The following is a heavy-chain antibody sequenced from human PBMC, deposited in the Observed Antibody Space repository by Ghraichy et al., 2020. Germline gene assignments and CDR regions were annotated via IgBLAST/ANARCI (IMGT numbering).Heavy chain of an antibody. J-gene: IGHJ6*02. CDR3: ARITGTSSGYGMDV. CDR1: AFTFSSYS. V-gene: IGHV3-21*01. Sequence: GESLRLSCAASAFTFSSYSMNWVRQAPGKGLEWVSAISSSSTYIYYADSVKGRFTISRDNAKNSLYLQMDSLRAEDTAVYYCARITGTSSGYGMDVWGQGTTVTVSS. D-gene: IGHD1-7*01. CDR2: ISSSSTYI.